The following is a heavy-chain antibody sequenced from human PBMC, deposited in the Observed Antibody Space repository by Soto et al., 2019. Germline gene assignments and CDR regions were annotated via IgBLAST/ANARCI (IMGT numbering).Heavy chain of an antibody. CDR1: GGSISSGGYS. Sequence: ASETLSLTCAVSGGSISSGGYSWSWIRQPPGKGLEWIGYIYHSGSTYYNPSLKSRVTISVDRSKNQFSLKLSSVTAADTAVYYCARADGYDLDYWGQGTLVTVSS. CDR3: ARADGYDLDY. D-gene: IGHD2-15*01. J-gene: IGHJ4*02. CDR2: IYHSGST. V-gene: IGHV4-30-2*01.